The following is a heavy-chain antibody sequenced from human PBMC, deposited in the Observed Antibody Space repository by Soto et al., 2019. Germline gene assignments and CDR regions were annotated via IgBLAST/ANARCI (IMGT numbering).Heavy chain of an antibody. J-gene: IGHJ4*02. CDR1: GFTFSSYS. V-gene: IGHV3-48*01. CDR2: ISSSSSTI. CDR3: ASDQYSSGWYVVDY. Sequence: GGSLRLSCAASGFTFSSYSMNWVRQAPGKGLEWVSYISSSSSTIYYADSVKGRFTISRDNAKNSLYLQMNSLRAEDTAVYYCASDQYSSGWYVVDYWGQGTLVTVSS. D-gene: IGHD6-19*01.